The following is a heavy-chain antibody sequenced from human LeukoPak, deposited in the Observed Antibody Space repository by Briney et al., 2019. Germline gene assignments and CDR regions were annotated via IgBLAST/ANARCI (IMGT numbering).Heavy chain of an antibody. D-gene: IGHD3-10*01. CDR3: ATTRASYGSGSSPVIEYYYYGMDV. V-gene: IGHV1-24*01. J-gene: IGHJ6*04. CDR1: GYTLTELS. Sequence: ASVKVSCKVSGYTLTELSMHWVRQAPGKGLEWMGGFDPEDGETIYAQKFQGRVTMTEDTSTDTAYMELSSLRSENAAVYFCATTRASYGSGSSPVIEYYYYGMDVWGKGTTVTVSS. CDR2: FDPEDGET.